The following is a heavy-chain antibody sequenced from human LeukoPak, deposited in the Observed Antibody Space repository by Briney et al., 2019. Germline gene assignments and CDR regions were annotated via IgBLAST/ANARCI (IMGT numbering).Heavy chain of an antibody. CDR1: GFTVSSNY. D-gene: IGHD1-26*01. Sequence: SGGSLRLSCAASGFTVSSNYMSWVRQAPGKGLEWVSSFYRGISTYYADSVKGRFTTSRDNAVNSIHLEMNSVRVKDTAVYYCASAAGWEFAYWGQGTLVTVSS. J-gene: IGHJ4*02. V-gene: IGHV3-66*01. CDR2: FYRGIST. CDR3: ASAAGWEFAY.